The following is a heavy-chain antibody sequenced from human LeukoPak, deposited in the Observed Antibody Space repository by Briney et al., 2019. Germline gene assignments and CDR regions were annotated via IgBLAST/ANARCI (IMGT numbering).Heavy chain of an antibody. Sequence: GGSLRLSCAVSGFTFSSYWMHWVRQAPGKGLEWVANIKQDGSEKYYVDSVKGRFTISRDNAKNSLYLQMNSLRAEDTAVYYCARGGGSYYYWGQGTLVTVSS. D-gene: IGHD1-26*01. CDR3: ARGGGSYYY. J-gene: IGHJ4*02. CDR1: GFTFSSYW. CDR2: IKQDGSEK. V-gene: IGHV3-7*01.